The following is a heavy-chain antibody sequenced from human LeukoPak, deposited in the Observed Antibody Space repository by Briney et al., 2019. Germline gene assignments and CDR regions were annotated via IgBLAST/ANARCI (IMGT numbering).Heavy chain of an antibody. CDR3: ARVLAAAGTIWFDP. CDR2: ISAYNGNT. D-gene: IGHD6-13*01. J-gene: IGHJ5*02. V-gene: IGHV1-18*01. Sequence: ASVKVSCKASGYTFTSYGISWVRQAPGQGLEWMGWISAYNGNTNYARKLQGRVTVTTDTSTSTAYMELRSLRSDDTAVYYCARVLAAAGTIWFDPWGQGTLVTVSS. CDR1: GYTFTSYG.